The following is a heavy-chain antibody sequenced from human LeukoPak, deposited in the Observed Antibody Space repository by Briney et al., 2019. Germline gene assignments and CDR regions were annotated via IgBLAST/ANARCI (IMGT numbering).Heavy chain of an antibody. D-gene: IGHD2-2*01. V-gene: IGHV3-64D*06. CDR2: ITSNGGST. J-gene: IGHJ4*02. CDR3: ARAQNIVVVPAAFDY. CDR1: GFTFSLYA. Sequence: TGGSLRLSCSASGFTFSLYAMHWVRQAPGRGLEYVSAITSNGGSTYYADSVKGRFTISRDNSKNTLYLHMSTLRPEDTAVYYCARAQNIVVVPAAFDYWGQGTLVTVSS.